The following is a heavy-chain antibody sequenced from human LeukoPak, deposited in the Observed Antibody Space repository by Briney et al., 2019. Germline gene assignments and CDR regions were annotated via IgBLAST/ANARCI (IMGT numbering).Heavy chain of an antibody. CDR3: ASLPYYYYMDV. D-gene: IGHD5/OR15-5a*01. CDR1: GFTFSSYA. Sequence: GGSLRLSCAASGFTFSSYAMSWVRQAPGKGLEWVSYISSSGSTIYYADSVKGRFTISRDNAKNSLYLQMNSLRAEDTAVYYCASLPYYYYMDVWGKGTTVTVSS. J-gene: IGHJ6*03. CDR2: ISSSGSTI. V-gene: IGHV3-48*04.